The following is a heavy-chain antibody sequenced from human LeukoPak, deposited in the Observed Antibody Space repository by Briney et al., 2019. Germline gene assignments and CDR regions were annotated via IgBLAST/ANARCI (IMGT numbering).Heavy chain of an antibody. V-gene: IGHV3-43*01. Sequence: GGSLRLSCAASGFTFDDYTMHWVRHAPGKGLEWVSLISWDGGSTYYADSVKGRFTISRDNSKNSLYLQMNSLRTEDTALYYCAKGSITMIVVDDWYFDLWGRGTLVTVSS. D-gene: IGHD3-22*01. J-gene: IGHJ2*01. CDR2: ISWDGGST. CDR1: GFTFDDYT. CDR3: AKGSITMIVVDDWYFDL.